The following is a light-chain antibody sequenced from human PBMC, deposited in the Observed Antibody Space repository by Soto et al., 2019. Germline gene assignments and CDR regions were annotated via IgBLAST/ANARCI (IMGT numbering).Light chain of an antibody. V-gene: IGKV3-15*01. Sequence: EIVMTQSPATLSVSPGERATLSCRASQSVSSNLAWYQQKPGQAPRLLIYGASTRATGIPARFSGSGSGTEFTLTNSSLQSRDFAIYYCQQYNNRPPLTFGGGTKVETK. CDR3: QQYNNRPPLT. CDR2: GAS. CDR1: QSVSSN. J-gene: IGKJ4*01.